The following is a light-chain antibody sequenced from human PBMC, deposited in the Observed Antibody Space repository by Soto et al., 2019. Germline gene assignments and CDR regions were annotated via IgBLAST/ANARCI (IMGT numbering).Light chain of an antibody. CDR3: QQYGSSPPYT. CDR1: QSVISNY. Sequence: VLTQSPGTLSLSPGERATLSCRASQSVISNYLAWYQQKPGQAPRLLIYGASSRATGIPDRFSGSGSGTDFTLTISRLEPEDFAVYYCQQYGSSPPYTFGQGTKLEIK. CDR2: GAS. J-gene: IGKJ2*01. V-gene: IGKV3-20*01.